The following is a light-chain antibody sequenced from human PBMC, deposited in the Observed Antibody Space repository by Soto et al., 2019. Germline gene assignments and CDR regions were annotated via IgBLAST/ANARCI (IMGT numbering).Light chain of an antibody. CDR3: QQYASSPLT. J-gene: IGKJ4*01. CDR2: GAS. V-gene: IGKV3-20*01. CDR1: QSVRSNY. Sequence: EIVLTQSPGTLSLSSGERATLSCRASQSVRSNYLAWYQQKLGQAPRLLIYGASSRATGIPDRFGGSGSGTDFTLIISSLEPEDFAVYYCQQYASSPLTFGGGTKVEIK.